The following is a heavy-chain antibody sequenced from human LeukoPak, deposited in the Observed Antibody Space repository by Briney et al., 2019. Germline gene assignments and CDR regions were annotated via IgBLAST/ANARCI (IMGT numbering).Heavy chain of an antibody. V-gene: IGHV1-2*02. CDR3: ARDSASYYDFWSGYSPNWFDP. D-gene: IGHD3-3*01. J-gene: IGHJ5*02. CDR1: GYTFTGYY. Sequence: ASVKVSCKASGYTFTGYYMHWVRQAPGQGLEWMGWINPNSGGTNYAQKFQGRVTMTRDTSISTAYMELSRLRSDDTAVYYCARDSASYYDFWSGYSPNWFDPWGQGTLVTVSS. CDR2: INPNSGGT.